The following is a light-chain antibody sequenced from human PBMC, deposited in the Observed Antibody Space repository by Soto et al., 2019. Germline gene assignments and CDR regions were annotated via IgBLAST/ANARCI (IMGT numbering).Light chain of an antibody. Sequence: QSVLTQPASVSGSPGQSITISCTGTISDIGGYNFISWYQHHLGKAPKLVIYDVNNRPSGISYRFSGSKSGNTASLTISGLQAEDEADYYCCSYAGSYTLVFGGGTKLTVL. J-gene: IGLJ2*01. CDR3: CSYAGSYTLV. V-gene: IGLV2-14*01. CDR2: DVN. CDR1: ISDIGGYNF.